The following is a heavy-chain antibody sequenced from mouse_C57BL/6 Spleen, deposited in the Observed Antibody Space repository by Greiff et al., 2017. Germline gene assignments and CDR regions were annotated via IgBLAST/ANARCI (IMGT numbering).Heavy chain of an antibody. D-gene: IGHD2-4*01. CDR1: GFTFSSYT. J-gene: IGHJ4*01. CDR3: ARQIYYDYDIYYYAMDY. CDR2: ISGGGGNT. V-gene: IGHV5-9*01. Sequence: DVKLVESGGGLVKPGGSLKLSCAASGFTFSSYTMSWVRQTPEKRLEWVATISGGGGNTYYPDSVKGRFTISRDNAKNTLYLQMSSLRSEDTALYYCARQIYYDYDIYYYAMDYWGQGTSVTVSS.